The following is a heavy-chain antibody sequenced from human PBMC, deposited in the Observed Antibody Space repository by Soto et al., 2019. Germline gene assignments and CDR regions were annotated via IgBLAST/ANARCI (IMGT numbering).Heavy chain of an antibody. V-gene: IGHV3-23*01. D-gene: IGHD3-3*01. J-gene: IGHJ4*02. CDR2: IGGRGVNP. Sequence: EVQLLESEGGLVQPGGSLRLSCAASGFTFGNYAISWVRQAPGKGLEWVSAIGGRGVNPFYADSVKGRFAISRDNSKKTLYLQMNSLRADDTVVYYCAKQGGCWSSQSARYCDYCGQGTLGTVAS. CDR1: GFTFGNYA. CDR3: AKQGGCWSSQSARYCDY.